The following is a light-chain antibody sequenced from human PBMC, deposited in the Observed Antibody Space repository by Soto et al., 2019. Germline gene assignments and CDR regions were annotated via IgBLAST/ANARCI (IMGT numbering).Light chain of an antibody. CDR3: QQYGSSTGT. V-gene: IGKV3-20*01. J-gene: IGKJ1*01. CDR1: QSVSSNY. CDR2: GVS. Sequence: NRMRHAPGTLAVSPGERATNSCRASQSVSSNYFAWYQQNPGQAPRLPIYGVSSRPTGIPDRFSGSGSGTDFTLTISRLEPEDFGVYHCQQYGSSTGTFGQGTMVDIK.